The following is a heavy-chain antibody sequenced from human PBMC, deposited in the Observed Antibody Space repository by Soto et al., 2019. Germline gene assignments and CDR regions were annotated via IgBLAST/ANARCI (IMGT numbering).Heavy chain of an antibody. D-gene: IGHD2-15*01. CDR1: GFTFSSYA. CDR2: ISSSGGST. CDR3: AKPAASRGYYYYYMDV. J-gene: IGHJ6*03. Sequence: EVQLLESGGGLVQPGGSLRLSCAASGFTFSSYAMSWVRQAPGKGLEWVSAISSSGGSTYYADSVKGRFTISRDNSKNTLYLQMNSLRAEDTAVYYCAKPAASRGYYYYYMDVWGKGTTVTVSS. V-gene: IGHV3-23*01.